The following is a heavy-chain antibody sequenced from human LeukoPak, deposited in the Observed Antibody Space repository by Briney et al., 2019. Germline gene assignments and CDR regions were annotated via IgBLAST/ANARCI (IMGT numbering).Heavy chain of an antibody. D-gene: IGHD6-19*01. J-gene: IGHJ4*02. Sequence: GGSLRLSCAASGFTFSNYAMGWVRQAPGKGLEWVSTIRDSGAYGFYADSVKGRFTISRDNSNNLVYLQMNNLRAEDTAEYYCAKRARYNSARATDFDYWGQGVLVTVSS. CDR2: IRDSGAYG. CDR1: GFTFSNYA. V-gene: IGHV3-23*01. CDR3: AKRARYNSARATDFDY.